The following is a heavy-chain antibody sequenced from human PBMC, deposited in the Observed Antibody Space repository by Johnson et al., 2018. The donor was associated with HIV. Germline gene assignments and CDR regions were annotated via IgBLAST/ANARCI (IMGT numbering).Heavy chain of an antibody. Sequence: QVQLVESGGGLVQPGGSLRLSCAASGFTFSSYAMHWVRQAPGKGLEWVAVISYDGSNKYYADSVKGRFTISRDNSKNTLYLQMNSLRAEDTAVYYCARESELLSSPDAFDIWGQGTMVTVSS. CDR3: ARESELLSSPDAFDI. D-gene: IGHD1-7*01. V-gene: IGHV3-30*04. CDR2: ISYDGSNK. J-gene: IGHJ3*02. CDR1: GFTFSSYA.